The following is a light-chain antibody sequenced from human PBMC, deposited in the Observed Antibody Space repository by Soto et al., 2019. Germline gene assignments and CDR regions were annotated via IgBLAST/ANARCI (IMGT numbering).Light chain of an antibody. Sequence: QSALTQPASVSGSPGQSITISCTGSSSDIGRYNLVSWYQKHPGKAPKLIIYEGTKRPSGVSNSFSGSKSGNTASLTISGVQAEDEADYYCCSYVGSTTWLFGGGTKLTVL. CDR3: CSYVGSTTWL. J-gene: IGLJ3*02. CDR2: EGT. V-gene: IGLV2-23*01. CDR1: SSDIGRYNL.